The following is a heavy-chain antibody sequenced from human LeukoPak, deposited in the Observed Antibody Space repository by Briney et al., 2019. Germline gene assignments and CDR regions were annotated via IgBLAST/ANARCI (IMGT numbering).Heavy chain of an antibody. V-gene: IGHV3-64D*09. CDR3: ARGSGWDFDY. J-gene: IGHJ4*02. Sequence: GGSLRLSCSASGFTFSSYAMHWVRQAPGKGLEYVSAISSNGGSTYYADSVKGRFTISRDNSKKTLYLQMSSLRAEDTAVYYCARGSGWDFDYWGQGTLVTVSS. CDR2: ISSNGGST. CDR1: GFTFSSYA. D-gene: IGHD6-19*01.